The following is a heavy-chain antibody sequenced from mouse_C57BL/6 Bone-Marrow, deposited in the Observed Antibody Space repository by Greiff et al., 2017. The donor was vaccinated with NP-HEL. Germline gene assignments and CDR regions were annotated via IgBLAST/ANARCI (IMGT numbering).Heavy chain of an antibody. J-gene: IGHJ2*01. D-gene: IGHD1-1*01. CDR2: INPNNGGT. CDR1: GYTFTDYN. CDR3: ARTVSITTAFDY. Sequence: EVQLQQSGPELVKPGASVKIPCKASGYTFTDYNMDWVKQSHGKSLEWIGDINPNNGGTIYNQKFKGKATLTVDKSSSTAYMELRSLTSEDTAVYYCARTVSITTAFDYWGQGTTLTVSS. V-gene: IGHV1-18*01.